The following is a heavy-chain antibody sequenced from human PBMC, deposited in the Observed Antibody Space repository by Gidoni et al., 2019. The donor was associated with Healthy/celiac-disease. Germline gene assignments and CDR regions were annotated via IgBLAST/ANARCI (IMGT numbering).Heavy chain of an antibody. CDR2: RWYDGSNK. CDR3: ARGRFYYDILTGYCDY. J-gene: IGHJ4*02. Sequence: QVQLVESGGGVVQPGRSLRLSCSASGFPFSRYGMHWVRQAPGTGLEWVAVRWYDGSNKYYEDSVKGRFTIARDNSKNTLYMQMNSLRAEDTAVYYCARGRFYYDILTGYCDYWGQGTLVTVSS. CDR1: GFPFSRYG. D-gene: IGHD3-9*01. V-gene: IGHV3-33*01.